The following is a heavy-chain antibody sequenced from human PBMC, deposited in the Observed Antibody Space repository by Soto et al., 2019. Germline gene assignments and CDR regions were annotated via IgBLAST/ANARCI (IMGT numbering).Heavy chain of an antibody. D-gene: IGHD1-7*01. CDR1: GFTFSSYS. CDR2: ISSSSSYI. J-gene: IGHJ5*02. Sequence: TGGSLRLSCAASGFTFSSYSMNWVRQAPGKGLEWVSSISSSSSYIYYADSVKGRFTISRDNAKNSLYLQMNSLRAEDTAVYYCARDREPNNWNYVWFDPWGQGTLVTVSS. V-gene: IGHV3-21*01. CDR3: ARDREPNNWNYVWFDP.